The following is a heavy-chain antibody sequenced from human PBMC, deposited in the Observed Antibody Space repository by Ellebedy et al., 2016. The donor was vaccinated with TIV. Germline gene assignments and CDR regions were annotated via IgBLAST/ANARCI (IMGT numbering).Heavy chain of an antibody. V-gene: IGHV1-69*10. CDR2: IIPILGLV. CDR3: ARDNAKMRGIYPD. J-gene: IGHJ4*02. Sequence: AASVTVSCKASGGTFRRYAISWVRQPPGQGLEWMGRIIPILGLVKYAQKFQGRVTITADKSTSTAYMELSSLRSEDTAMYYCARDNAKMRGIYPDWGQGTLVTVSS. CDR1: GGTFRRYA. D-gene: IGHD2-21*01.